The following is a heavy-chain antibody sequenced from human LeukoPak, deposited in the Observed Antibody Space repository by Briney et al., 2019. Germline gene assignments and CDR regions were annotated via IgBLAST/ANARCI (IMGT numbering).Heavy chain of an antibody. Sequence: PSETLSLTCTVSGGSISSSSYYWTWIRQPPGKGLEWIGNIYYSGSTYYNLSLKSRVTISVDTSKNQFSLALTSVTAADTAVYYCARVRGVVVHYFDYWGQGTLVTVSS. J-gene: IGHJ4*02. V-gene: IGHV4-39*07. CDR3: ARVRGVVVHYFDY. D-gene: IGHD2-15*01. CDR1: GGSISSSSYY. CDR2: IYYSGST.